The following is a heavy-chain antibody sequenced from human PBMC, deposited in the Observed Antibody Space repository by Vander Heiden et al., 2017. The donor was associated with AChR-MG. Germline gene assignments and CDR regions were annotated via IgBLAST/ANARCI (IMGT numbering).Heavy chain of an antibody. Sequence: EVQLVESGGGLVQPGGSLRLSCAAPGFTFSSYSMNWVRQAPGKGLEWVSYISSSSSTIYYADSVKGRFTISRDNAKNSLYLQMNSLRDEDTAVYYCARDLGRGGYDPNRTPPTKRYGMDVWGQGTTVTVSS. CDR2: ISSSSSTI. CDR1: GFTFSSYS. CDR3: ARDLGRGGYDPNRTPPTKRYGMDV. V-gene: IGHV3-48*02. J-gene: IGHJ6*02. D-gene: IGHD5-12*01.